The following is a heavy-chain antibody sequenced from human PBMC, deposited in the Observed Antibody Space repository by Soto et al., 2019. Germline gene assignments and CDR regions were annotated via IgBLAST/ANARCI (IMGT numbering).Heavy chain of an antibody. CDR2: ISSSSSTI. CDR3: AREPRYYYDSSGYLNWFDP. CDR1: GFTFSSYS. V-gene: IGHV3-48*02. J-gene: IGHJ5*02. D-gene: IGHD3-22*01. Sequence: GGSLRLSCAASGFTFSSYSMNWVRQAPEKGLEWVSYISSSSSTIYYADSVKGRFTISRDNAKNSLYLQMNSLRDEDTAVYYCAREPRYYYDSSGYLNWFDPWGQGTLVTVSS.